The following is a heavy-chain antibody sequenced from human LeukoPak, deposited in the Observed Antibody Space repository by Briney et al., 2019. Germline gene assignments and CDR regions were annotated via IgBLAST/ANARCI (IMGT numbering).Heavy chain of an antibody. V-gene: IGHV3-7*05. J-gene: IGHJ3*02. CDR2: IKQDGSEK. D-gene: IGHD1-26*01. CDR1: GFTFSSYW. Sequence: PGGSLRLSCAASGFTFSSYWMSWVRQAPGKGLEWVANIKQDGSEKYYVDSVKGRFTIPRDNAKNSLYLQMNSLRAEDTAVYYCARIRDSGSYYSAFDIWGQGTMVTVSS. CDR3: ARIRDSGSYYSAFDI.